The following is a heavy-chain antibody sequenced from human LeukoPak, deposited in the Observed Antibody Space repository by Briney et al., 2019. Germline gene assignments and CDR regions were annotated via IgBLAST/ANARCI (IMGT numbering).Heavy chain of an antibody. CDR1: GYTFTNYG. CDR2: ISTNSDIR. Sequence: ASVKVSCKASGYTFTNYGISWVRLAPGQGLEWMGWISTNSDIRTYAQTLQGRFTMTTDTATTTAYMELNNLTFDDTAVYYCARDWDAMNNCFDPWGQGTPVTVSS. J-gene: IGHJ5*02. V-gene: IGHV1-18*01. CDR3: ARDWDAMNNCFDP. D-gene: IGHD1-26*01.